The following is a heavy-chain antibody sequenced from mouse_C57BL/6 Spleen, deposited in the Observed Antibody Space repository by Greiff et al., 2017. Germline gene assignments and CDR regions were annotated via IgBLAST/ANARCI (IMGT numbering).Heavy chain of an antibody. J-gene: IGHJ4*01. Sequence: VQLQQSGAELVRPGASVTLSCKASDYTFTDYEMHWVKQTPVHGLEWIGAIDPETGGTAYNQKFKGKAILTADKSSSTAYMELRSLTSEDSAVYYCTREAMDYWGQGTSVTVSS. CDR2: IDPETGGT. V-gene: IGHV1-15*01. CDR3: TREAMDY. CDR1: DYTFTDYE.